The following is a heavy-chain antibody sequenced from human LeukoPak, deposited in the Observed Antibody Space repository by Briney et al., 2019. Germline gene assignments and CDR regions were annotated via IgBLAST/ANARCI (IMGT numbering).Heavy chain of an antibody. CDR1: GGTFSSYA. Sequence: SVKVSCKASGGTFSSYAISWVRQAPGQGLEWMGRIIPILGIANYAQKSQGRVTITADKSTSTAYMELSSLRSEDTAVYYCARDLHDYYYYGMDVWGQGTTVTVSS. CDR3: ARDLHDYYYYGMDV. J-gene: IGHJ6*02. V-gene: IGHV1-69*04. CDR2: IIPILGIA.